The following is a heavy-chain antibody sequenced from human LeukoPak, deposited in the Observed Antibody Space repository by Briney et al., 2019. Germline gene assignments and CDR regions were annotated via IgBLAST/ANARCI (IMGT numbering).Heavy chain of an antibody. J-gene: IGHJ4*02. CDR3: AREGGVTVAGKFDS. V-gene: IGHV3-30*02. Sequence: PGGSLRLSCVASGLDFRRSGMHWVRQAPGKGLEWVAFIQNHGNDKYYVDSLKGRFAISRDNSKNTVYLQMNSLRAEDTAVYYCAREGGVTVAGKFDSWGQGTLVTVSP. CDR2: IQNHGNDK. D-gene: IGHD6-19*01. CDR1: GLDFRRSG.